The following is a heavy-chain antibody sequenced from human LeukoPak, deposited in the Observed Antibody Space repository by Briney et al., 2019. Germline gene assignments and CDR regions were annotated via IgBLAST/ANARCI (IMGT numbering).Heavy chain of an antibody. CDR1: GFTFSSYA. Sequence: PGGSLRLSCAASGFTFSSYAMSWVRQAPGKGLEWVSAISGSGGSTYYADSVKGRFTISRDNSKNTLYLQMNSLRAEDTAVYYCAKPITMIVVVYDAFDIWGQGTMVTVSS. D-gene: IGHD3-22*01. V-gene: IGHV3-23*01. J-gene: IGHJ3*02. CDR3: AKPITMIVVVYDAFDI. CDR2: ISGSGGST.